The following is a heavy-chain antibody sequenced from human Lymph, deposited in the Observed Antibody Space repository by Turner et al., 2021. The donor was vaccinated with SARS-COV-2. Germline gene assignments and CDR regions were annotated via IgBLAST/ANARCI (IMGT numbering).Heavy chain of an antibody. CDR3: ARDSPYCSSTSCYDP. D-gene: IGHD2-2*01. V-gene: IGHV1-69*10. CDR1: GGTFSSYA. J-gene: IGHJ5*02. CDR2: IIPILAIA. Sequence: QVQLVQSGAEVKKPGSSVKVSCKASGGTFSSYAITWVRKAPGQGLEWMGGIIPILAIANYAQKFKGRVTITADKSTSTAYMELSSLRSEDTAVYYCARDSPYCSSTSCYDPWGQGTLVTVSS.